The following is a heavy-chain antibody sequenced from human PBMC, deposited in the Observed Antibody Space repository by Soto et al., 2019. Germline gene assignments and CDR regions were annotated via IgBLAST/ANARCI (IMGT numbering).Heavy chain of an antibody. J-gene: IGHJ5*02. CDR2: ISSSSSTI. D-gene: IGHD6-13*01. Sequence: GGSLRLSCPASGFTSSSYRLNWVRQAPGKGLEWVSYISSSSSTIYYADSVKGRFTISRDNAKNSLYLQMNSLRDEDTAVYYCARDSPYSSSWYALSWFDLWGQGTLVTVSS. V-gene: IGHV3-48*02. CDR1: GFTSSSYR. CDR3: ARDSPYSSSWYALSWFDL.